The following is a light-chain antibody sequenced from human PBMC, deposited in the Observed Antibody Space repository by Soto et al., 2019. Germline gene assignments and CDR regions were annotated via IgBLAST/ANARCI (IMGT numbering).Light chain of an antibody. V-gene: IGLV2-14*01. CDR1: SSDVGGYNY. CDR2: EVS. Sequence: QSALTQPASVSGSPGQSITISCTGTSSDVGGYNYVSWYQQHPGKAPKLMIYEVSNRPSGVSNRFSGSKSGNTASLTISGLQDEDEADYYCQSYDSSMSGYVFGTGTKVTVL. CDR3: QSYDSSMSGYV. J-gene: IGLJ1*01.